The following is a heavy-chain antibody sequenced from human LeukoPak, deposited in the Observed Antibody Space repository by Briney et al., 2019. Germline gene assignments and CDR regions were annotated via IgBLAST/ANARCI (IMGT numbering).Heavy chain of an antibody. J-gene: IGHJ4*02. CDR2: ISGSGGST. D-gene: IGHD3-22*01. V-gene: IGHV3-23*01. CDR1: GFTFSSYA. Sequence: GGSLRLSCAASGFTFSSYAMSWVRQAPGKGLEWVSAISGSGGSTYYAASVKGRFTISRDNSKNTLYLQMNSLRAEDTAVYYCAKVGLPYYYDSSGYYDYWGQGTLVTVSS. CDR3: AKVGLPYYYDSSGYYDY.